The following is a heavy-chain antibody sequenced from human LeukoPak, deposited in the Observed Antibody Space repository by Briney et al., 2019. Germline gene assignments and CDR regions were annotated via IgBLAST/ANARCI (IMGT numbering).Heavy chain of an antibody. V-gene: IGHV1-2*06. CDR2: INPKSGGT. CDR1: GYTFIDYH. Sequence: ASVKVSCKASGYTFIDYHLHWVRQAPGQGLEWMGRINPKSGGTNYAQKFQGRVTVTRDTSISTAYMGLSSLRSDDTAVYFCVRDIDYYDSSGFGGGYYYYYYMDVWGRGTTVTVSS. J-gene: IGHJ6*03. CDR3: VRDIDYYDSSGFGGGYYYYYYMDV. D-gene: IGHD3-22*01.